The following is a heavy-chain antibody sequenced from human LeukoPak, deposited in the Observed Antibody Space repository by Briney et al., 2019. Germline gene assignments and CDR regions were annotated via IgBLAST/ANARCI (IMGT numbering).Heavy chain of an antibody. J-gene: IGHJ3*02. Sequence: GGSLRLSCAASGFTVSSSYMSWVRQAPGKGLEWVSGIYSGGSTYYADSVKGRLTISRDNSKNTLYLQTNSLRAEDTAVYYCARGVGPGNAFDIWGQGTMVTVSS. V-gene: IGHV3-53*01. D-gene: IGHD1-26*01. CDR3: ARGVGPGNAFDI. CDR1: GFTVSSSY. CDR2: IYSGGST.